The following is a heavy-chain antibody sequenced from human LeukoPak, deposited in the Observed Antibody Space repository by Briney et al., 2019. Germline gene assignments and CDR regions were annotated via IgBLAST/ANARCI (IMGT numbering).Heavy chain of an antibody. CDR1: GYTFINYG. D-gene: IGHD5-12*01. CDR2: ISAYNGNT. Sequence: ASVKVSCKASGYTFINYGINWVRQAPGQGLEWMGWISAYNGNTNYAQKLQGRVTMTTDTSTSTAYMELRSLRSDDTAVYYCARDDALVATGSFDYWGQGTLVTVSS. V-gene: IGHV1-18*01. CDR3: ARDDALVATGSFDY. J-gene: IGHJ4*02.